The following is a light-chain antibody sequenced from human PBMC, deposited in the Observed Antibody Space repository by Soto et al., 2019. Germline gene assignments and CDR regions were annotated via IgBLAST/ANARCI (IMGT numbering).Light chain of an antibody. V-gene: IGLV2-14*01. CDR1: SSDVGGYNY. CDR2: DVS. J-gene: IGLJ2*01. CDR3: SSYTSSSTLV. Sequence: QSALTQPASVSGSPGQSITISCTGTSSDVGGYNYVSWYQQHPGKAPKLMIYDVSSRPSVVSNRFSGSKSGNTASLTISGLQAEDEAHYYCSSYTSSSTLVFGGGTKLTVL.